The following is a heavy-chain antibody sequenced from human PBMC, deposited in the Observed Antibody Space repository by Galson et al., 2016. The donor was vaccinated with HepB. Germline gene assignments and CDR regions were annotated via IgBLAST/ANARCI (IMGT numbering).Heavy chain of an antibody. CDR3: ARDMGPAANPRDASDI. Sequence: SVKVSCKASGYSFSRHGLNWVRLAPGQGPEWLGWINIYNGDTKHAQQFQGRVTMTRDTSTTTAYMELRGLRPDDTAVYYCARDMGPAANPRDASDIRGQGTMVIVSS. J-gene: IGHJ3*02. CDR2: INIYNGDT. CDR1: GYSFSRHG. D-gene: IGHD2-2*01. V-gene: IGHV1-18*01.